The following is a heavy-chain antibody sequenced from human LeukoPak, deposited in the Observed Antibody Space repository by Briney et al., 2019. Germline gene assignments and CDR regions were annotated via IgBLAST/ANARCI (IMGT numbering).Heavy chain of an antibody. CDR2: TNTAGNTI. CDR3: ARATYDSSAVDAFDI. D-gene: IGHD3-22*01. CDR1: GFTFRDYF. Sequence: GGSLRLSCAASGFTFRDYFMSWIRQAPGKGLEWVAYTNTAGNTIYYADSMKGRFTISGDNAKNSLYLQMNTLRAEDTAVYYCARATYDSSAVDAFDIWGQGTMVTVSP. J-gene: IGHJ3*02. V-gene: IGHV3-11*01.